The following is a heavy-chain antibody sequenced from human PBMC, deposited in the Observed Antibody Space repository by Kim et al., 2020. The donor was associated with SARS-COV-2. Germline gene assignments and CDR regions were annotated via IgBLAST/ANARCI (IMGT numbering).Heavy chain of an antibody. V-gene: IGHV3-43*01. Sequence: DPGKGRFTLSKDNSKNSRYLQMNSLRTEDTALYYCAKDRGILRYFDWLFDYWGQGTLVTVSS. D-gene: IGHD3-9*01. CDR3: AKDRGILRYFDWLFDY. J-gene: IGHJ4*02.